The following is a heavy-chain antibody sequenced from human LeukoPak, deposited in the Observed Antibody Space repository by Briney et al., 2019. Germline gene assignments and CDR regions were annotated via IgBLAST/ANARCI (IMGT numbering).Heavy chain of an antibody. J-gene: IGHJ4*02. D-gene: IGHD3-10*01. V-gene: IGHV1-24*01. Sequence: ASVKVSCKVSGYTLTELSMHWVRQAPGKGLEWMGGFDPEDGETIYAQKFQGRVTMTTDTSTSTAYMELRSLRSDDTAVYYCARDPPRQRGAFIFGGQGTLVTVSS. CDR2: FDPEDGET. CDR1: GYTLTELS. CDR3: ARDPPRQRGAFIF.